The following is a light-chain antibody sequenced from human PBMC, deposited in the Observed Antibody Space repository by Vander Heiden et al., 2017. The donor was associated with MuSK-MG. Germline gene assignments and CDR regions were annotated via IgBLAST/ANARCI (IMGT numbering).Light chain of an antibody. Sequence: EIVLTQSPGTLSLSPGEGAALSCRASQRMSSSYLAWYQQKPGQAPRLLIYGASIRATGIPDRFSGSGSGTDFTLTISRLEPEDFAVYYCQQYCSSPPWTFGQGTKVEIK. J-gene: IGKJ1*01. CDR3: QQYCSSPPWT. V-gene: IGKV3-20*01. CDR2: GAS. CDR1: QRMSSSY.